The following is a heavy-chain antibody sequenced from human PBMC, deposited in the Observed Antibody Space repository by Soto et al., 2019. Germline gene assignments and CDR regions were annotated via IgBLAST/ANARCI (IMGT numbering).Heavy chain of an antibody. V-gene: IGHV4-59*01. Sequence: PSETLSLTCTVYGGSISSYYWSWIRQPPGKGLEWIGYIYYSGSTNYNPSLKSRVTISVDTSKNQFSLKLSSVTAADTAVYYCARDGYSSRCYYYAYSGQGTLVIGSS. CDR2: IYYSGST. D-gene: IGHD3-22*01. CDR1: GGSISSYY. J-gene: IGHJ1*01. CDR3: ARDGYSSRCYYYAY.